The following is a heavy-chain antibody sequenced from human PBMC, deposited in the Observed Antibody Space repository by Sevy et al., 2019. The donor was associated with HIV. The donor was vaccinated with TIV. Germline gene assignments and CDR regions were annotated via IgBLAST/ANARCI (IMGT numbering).Heavy chain of an antibody. CDR1: GYMFSDYN. CDR2: INPNSGVT. CDR3: VREDNNAPRTLLSFDI. V-gene: IGHV1-2*06. J-gene: IGHJ3*02. Sequence: ASVKVSCKATGYMFSDYNMHWVRQAPGQGLEWMALINPNSGVTIYAQKFRGRVSLTRDTSMSTAYMELSALKSDDTAVYYCVREDNNAPRTLLSFDIWGQGTIVTVSS. D-gene: IGHD1-20*01.